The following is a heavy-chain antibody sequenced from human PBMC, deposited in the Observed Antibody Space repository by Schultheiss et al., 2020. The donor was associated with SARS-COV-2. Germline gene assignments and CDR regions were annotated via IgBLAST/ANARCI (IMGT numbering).Heavy chain of an antibody. D-gene: IGHD2/OR15-2a*01. J-gene: IGHJ4*02. CDR2: IYYSGST. Sequence: GSLRLSCAVSGYSISSGYYWGWIRQPPGKGLEWIGYIYYSGSTNYNPSLKSRAALSVDTSKNQFSLKLSSVTAADTAVYYCARGEIVIGFDYWGQGTLVTVSS. CDR3: ARGEIVIGFDY. CDR1: GYSISSGYY. V-gene: IGHV4-38-2*01.